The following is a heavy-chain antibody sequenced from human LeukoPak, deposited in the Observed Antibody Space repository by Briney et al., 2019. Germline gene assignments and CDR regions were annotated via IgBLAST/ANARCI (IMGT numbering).Heavy chain of an antibody. Sequence: GEALKISWKGSGYNFTSYWLGWGRPMPRKGLELVGSIYPGGSNNRYSPSFQGQITILAGKCISLPVLARSQPKASDTAMYYCARQKRLAVTDTFDYWGQGTLVTVCS. J-gene: IGHJ4*02. V-gene: IGHV5-51*01. CDR1: GYNFTSYW. CDR3: ARQKRLAVTDTFDY. CDR2: IYPGGSNN. D-gene: IGHD6-19*01.